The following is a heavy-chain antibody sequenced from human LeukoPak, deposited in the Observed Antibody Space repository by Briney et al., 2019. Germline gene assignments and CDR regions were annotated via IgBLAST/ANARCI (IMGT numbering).Heavy chain of an antibody. D-gene: IGHD1-14*01. CDR2: IKEDGSEQ. V-gene: IGHV3-7*01. Sequence: GGSLRLSCVASGFSFSRYWMSWVRQAPGKGLEWVANIKEDGSEQYYADSLKDRFTISRDNVKNSLYLHINSLRAEDTAVYYCARDSFETDIDYWGQGTLVTVSS. CDR3: ARDSFETDIDY. CDR1: GFSFSRYW. J-gene: IGHJ4*02.